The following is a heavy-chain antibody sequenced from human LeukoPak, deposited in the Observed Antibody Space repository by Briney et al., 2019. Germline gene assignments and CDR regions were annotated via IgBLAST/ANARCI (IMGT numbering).Heavy chain of an antibody. D-gene: IGHD2-2*01. CDR3: AGPSGIVVVPAAIRKNYYYMDV. CDR2: IYTSGST. J-gene: IGHJ6*03. Sequence: SETLSLTRTVSGGSISSYYWSWIRQPAGKGLEWIGRIYTSGSTNYNPSLKSRVTMSVDTSKNQFSLKLSSVTAADTAVYYCAGPSGIVVVPAAIRKNYYYMDVWGKGTTVTVSS. V-gene: IGHV4-4*07. CDR1: GGSISSYY.